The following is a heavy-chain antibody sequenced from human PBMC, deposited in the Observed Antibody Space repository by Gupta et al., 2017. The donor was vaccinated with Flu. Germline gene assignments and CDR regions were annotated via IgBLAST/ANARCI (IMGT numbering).Heavy chain of an antibody. J-gene: IGHJ2*01. CDR3: ARSAMVAGNNWFFDL. CDR2: ISFDGSSL. Sequence: VELEESGGGVVQPARSLRLSCAASGFSFSDYGMNWVRQTTGKGLEWLAVISFDGSSLFYADSVRGRFTISRDNSKDTVYLQLNTARVEDTALYYCARSAMVAGNNWFFDLWGRGTLVTVSS. V-gene: IGHV3-33*08. D-gene: IGHD5-18*01. CDR1: GFSFSDYG.